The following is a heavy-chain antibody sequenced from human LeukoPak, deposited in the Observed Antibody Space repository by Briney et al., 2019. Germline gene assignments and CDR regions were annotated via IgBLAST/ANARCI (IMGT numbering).Heavy chain of an antibody. V-gene: IGHV4-59*01. Sequence: SETLSLTCTVSGGSISSYYWSWIRQPPGKGLEWIGYIYYSGSTNYNPSLKSRVTISVDTSKNQLSLKLSSVTAADTAVYYCARMGWEVNFDYWGQGTLVTVSS. CDR1: GGSISSYY. J-gene: IGHJ4*02. CDR3: ARMGWEVNFDY. CDR2: IYYSGST. D-gene: IGHD1-26*01.